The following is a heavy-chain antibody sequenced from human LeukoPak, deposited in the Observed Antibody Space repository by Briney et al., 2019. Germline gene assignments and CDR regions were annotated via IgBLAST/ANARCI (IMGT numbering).Heavy chain of an antibody. CDR2: IIPIFGTA. V-gene: IGHV1-69*05. CDR3: ASSPYSSGWIDYYYYMDV. J-gene: IGHJ6*03. D-gene: IGHD6-19*01. Sequence: SVKVSCKASGGTFSSYAISWVRQAPGQGLKWMGGIIPIFGTANYAQKFQGRVTITTDESTSTAYMELSSLRSEDTAVYYCASSPYSSGWIDYYYYMDVWGKGTTVTVSS. CDR1: GGTFSSYA.